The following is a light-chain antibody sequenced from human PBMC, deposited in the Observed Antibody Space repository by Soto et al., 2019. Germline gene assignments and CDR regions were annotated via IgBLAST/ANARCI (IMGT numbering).Light chain of an antibody. J-gene: IGLJ1*01. CDR1: SSNIGRNT. Sequence: QSGLTQPPSASGTPGQRVSISCSGSSSNIGRNTVNWYQQLPGTTPKVLIYSNIQRPSGVPDRFSGSKSGTSASLAITGLQSEDEADYYCAAWDDSLNAYVFGAGTKVTVL. CDR3: AAWDDSLNAYV. CDR2: SNI. V-gene: IGLV1-44*01.